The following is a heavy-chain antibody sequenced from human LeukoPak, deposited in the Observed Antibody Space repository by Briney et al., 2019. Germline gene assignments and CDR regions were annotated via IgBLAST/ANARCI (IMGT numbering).Heavy chain of an antibody. J-gene: IGHJ4*02. V-gene: IGHV3-20*04. D-gene: IGHD6-19*01. CDR1: GFTFDDYG. Sequence: GGSLRLSWAASGFTFDDYGMSWVRQAPGKGLEWVSGINWNGGSTGYADSVKGRFTISRDNAKNSLYLQMNSLRAEDTALYYCARGWEAVAGFDYWGQGTLVTVSS. CDR2: INWNGGST. CDR3: ARGWEAVAGFDY.